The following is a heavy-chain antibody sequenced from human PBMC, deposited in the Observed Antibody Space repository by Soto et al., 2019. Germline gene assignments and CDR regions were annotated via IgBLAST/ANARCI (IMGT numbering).Heavy chain of an antibody. CDR3: ARQLPVRGGLFEY. CDR1: GGSFSAYY. V-gene: IGHV4-34*01. J-gene: IGHJ4*02. Sequence: PSETLSLTCAVYGGSFSAYYWSWIRQSPGKGLEWIGEINHSGITNYNPSLKSRVTISVDKSKNRFSLKLSSVTAADTAVYRCARQLPVRGGLFEYWALGTLVTVSS. D-gene: IGHD3-10*01. CDR2: INHSGIT.